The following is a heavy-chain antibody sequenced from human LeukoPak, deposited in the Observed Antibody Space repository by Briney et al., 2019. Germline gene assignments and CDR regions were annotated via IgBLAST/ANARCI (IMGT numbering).Heavy chain of an antibody. CDR1: GFTFSSYG. V-gene: IGHV3-13*01. J-gene: IGHJ4*02. D-gene: IGHD2-15*01. CDR2: IGTAGDT. CDR3: ARVTTALGYCSGGSCRDSYYFDY. Sequence: GGSLRLSCAASGFTFSSYGMHWVRQATGKGLEWVSAIGTAGDTYYPGSVKGRFTISRENAKNSLYLQMNSLRAGDTAVYYCARVTTALGYCSGGSCRDSYYFDYWGQGTLVTVSS.